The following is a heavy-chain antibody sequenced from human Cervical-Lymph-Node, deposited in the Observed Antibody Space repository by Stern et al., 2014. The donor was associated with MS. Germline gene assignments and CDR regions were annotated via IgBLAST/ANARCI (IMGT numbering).Heavy chain of an antibody. Sequence: VQLVESGGTLVQPGGSLRLSCAASGSTANSNYMTWVRQAPGKGLEWVSIFYSGISTYYAESVKGRFSFSIDNSKNTLFLHMNNLRVEDTAMYYCTREMAARRLDPWGQGTLVIVSA. CDR1: GSTANSNY. V-gene: IGHV3-66*01. CDR3: TREMAARRLDP. D-gene: IGHD5-24*01. CDR2: FYSGIST. J-gene: IGHJ5*02.